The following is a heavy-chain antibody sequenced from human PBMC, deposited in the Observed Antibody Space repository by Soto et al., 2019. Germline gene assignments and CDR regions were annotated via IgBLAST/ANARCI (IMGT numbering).Heavy chain of an antibody. V-gene: IGHV3-23*01. CDR2: ISGSGGNT. D-gene: IGHD3-22*01. CDR1: GFTFSSYA. Sequence: EVQLLESGGGLVQPGGSLRLSCAASGFTFSSYAMSWVRQAPGKGLEWVSAISGSGGNTYYADSVKGRFTISRDNSKNPLYLQMNSLRAEDTAVYYWAKDLVIVVVKGADYWGQGTLVNVSS. J-gene: IGHJ4*02. CDR3: AKDLVIVVVKGADY.